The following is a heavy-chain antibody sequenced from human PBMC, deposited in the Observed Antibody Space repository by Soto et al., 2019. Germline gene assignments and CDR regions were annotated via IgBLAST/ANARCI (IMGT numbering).Heavy chain of an antibody. CDR2: ISYRGIT. Sequence: KTSETLSLTCTVSGGSFSSGAYHWSWVRQHPGQGLEWIASISYRGITYSNPSLKSRLSMSVDTSKNQFSLNLTSVTAADTAVYHCARMSATGTRWFDPWGQGTLVTV. V-gene: IGHV4-31*03. CDR1: GGSFSSGAYH. J-gene: IGHJ5*02. D-gene: IGHD6-13*01. CDR3: ARMSATGTRWFDP.